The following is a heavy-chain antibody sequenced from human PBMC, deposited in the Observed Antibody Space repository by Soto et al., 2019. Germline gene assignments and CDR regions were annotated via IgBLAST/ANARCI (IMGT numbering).Heavy chain of an antibody. J-gene: IGHJ3*02. CDR2: IYPGDSDI. CDR3: SSEGPNGYPDVLHI. Sequence: GESLKISCKGSGYRFTSYWIGRVRQMPGKGLEWMGMIYPGDSDIRYSPSFQGQVTISADRSVSTAYLQWNSLKASDTALYYCSSEGPNGYPDVLHIWGQGTMDTVSS. CDR1: GYRFTSYW. D-gene: IGHD5-12*01. V-gene: IGHV5-51*01.